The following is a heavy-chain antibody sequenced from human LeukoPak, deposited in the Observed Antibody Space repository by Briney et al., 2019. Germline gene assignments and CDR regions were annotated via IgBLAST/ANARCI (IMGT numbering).Heavy chain of an antibody. V-gene: IGHV3-23*01. J-gene: IGHJ4*02. Sequence: GGSLRLSCAASGFTFSSYGMSWVRQAPGKGLEWVSAISGSGGSTYYADSVKGRFAISRDNSKNTLYLQMNSLRAEDTAVYYCARLVVVAATSGYWGQGTLVTVSS. D-gene: IGHD2-15*01. CDR2: ISGSGGST. CDR3: ARLVVVAATSGY. CDR1: GFTFSSYG.